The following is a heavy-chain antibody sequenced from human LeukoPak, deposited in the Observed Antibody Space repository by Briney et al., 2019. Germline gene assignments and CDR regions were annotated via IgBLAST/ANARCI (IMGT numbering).Heavy chain of an antibody. J-gene: IGHJ6*03. V-gene: IGHV1-69*05. CDR1: GGTFSSYA. CDR2: IIPIFGTA. D-gene: IGHD3-22*01. Sequence: GASVKVSCKASGGTFSSYAISWVRQAPGQGLEWMGRIIPIFGTANYAQKFQGRVTITTDESTSTACMELSSLRSEDTAVYYCARDQYYYDSSGYLYYYYYMDVWGKGTTVTVSS. CDR3: ARDQYYYDSSGYLYYYYYMDV.